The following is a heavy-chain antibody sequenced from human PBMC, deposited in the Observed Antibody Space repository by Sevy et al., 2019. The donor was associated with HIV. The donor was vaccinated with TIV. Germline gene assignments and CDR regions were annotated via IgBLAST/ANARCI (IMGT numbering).Heavy chain of an antibody. Sequence: GGSLRLSCAAPGFTFSDYYMSWIRQAPGKGLEWVSYISSSSSYTNYADSVKGRFTISRDNAKNSLYLQMNSLRAEDTAVYYCASPAYYDFWSGYQGTYGMDVWGQGTTVTVSS. V-gene: IGHV3-11*06. CDR2: ISSSSSYT. CDR3: ASPAYYDFWSGYQGTYGMDV. CDR1: GFTFSDYY. J-gene: IGHJ6*02. D-gene: IGHD3-3*01.